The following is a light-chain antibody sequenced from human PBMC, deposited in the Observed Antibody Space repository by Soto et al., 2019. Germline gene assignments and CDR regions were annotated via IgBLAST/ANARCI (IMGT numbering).Light chain of an antibody. CDR3: QQYYSTVYT. V-gene: IGKV4-1*01. CDR2: WAS. J-gene: IGKJ2*01. CDR1: QGVLARSNNKNY. Sequence: DIVMTQSPDSLAVSLGERATINCRSSQGVLARSNNKNYLAWYQQKPGQPPKLLIYWASTRQSGVPDRFSGSGSGTDFTLPISSLQDEDVAVYYCQQYYSTVYTFGQGTKLEIK.